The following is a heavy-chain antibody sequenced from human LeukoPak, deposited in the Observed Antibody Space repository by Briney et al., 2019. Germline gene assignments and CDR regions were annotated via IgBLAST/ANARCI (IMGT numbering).Heavy chain of an antibody. J-gene: IGHJ4*01. CDR2: IYNNGTT. CDR1: GGSFSGYY. CDR3: ASRVYGLGSFNY. Sequence: SETLSLTCAVYGGSFSGYYWSWIRQPPGKGLEWIGSIYNNGTTYYNPSLKSRVTISVDTSKNQFSLKVSSVTAADTAVYYCASRVYGLGSFNYWGQGTLVTVSS. V-gene: IGHV4-34*01. D-gene: IGHD3-10*01.